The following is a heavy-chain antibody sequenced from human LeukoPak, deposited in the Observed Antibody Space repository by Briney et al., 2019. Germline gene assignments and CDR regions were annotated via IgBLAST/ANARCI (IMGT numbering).Heavy chain of an antibody. D-gene: IGHD6-19*01. CDR1: GASVISGGYY. V-gene: IGHV4-31*03. CDR2: ISYSGSS. J-gene: IGHJ4*02. CDR3: ARTQQWLGFDS. Sequence: PSETLSLTCTVSGASVISGGYYWSWLRQRPGKGLEWIGYISYSGSSYYNPSLKSRLTISLDTSKNQFSLKLTSMTAADTAVYFCARTQQWLGFDSWGQGTLVTVSS.